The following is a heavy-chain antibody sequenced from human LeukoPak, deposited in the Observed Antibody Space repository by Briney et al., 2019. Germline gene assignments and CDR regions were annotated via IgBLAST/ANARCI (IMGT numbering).Heavy chain of an antibody. CDR2: ISYGGTNE. D-gene: IGHD1-14*01. CDR1: GFTFSDYA. V-gene: IGHV3-30*04. Sequence: GGSLRLSCAASGFTFSDYAMHWVRQAPGKGLEWVAVISYGGTNEYYTDSVKGRSTISRDNSKNTLDLQMSTLRAEDTAVYFCARNKPIIGFFGMDVWGQGTTVTVSS. J-gene: IGHJ6*02. CDR3: ARNKPIIGFFGMDV.